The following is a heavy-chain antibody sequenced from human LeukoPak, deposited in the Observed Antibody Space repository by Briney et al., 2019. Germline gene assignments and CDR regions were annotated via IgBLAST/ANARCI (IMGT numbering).Heavy chain of an antibody. CDR1: GYTFTGYY. J-gene: IGHJ5*02. CDR3: ARDLSVLWFGELPLNWFDP. CDR2: INPNSGGT. V-gene: IGHV1-2*02. D-gene: IGHD3-10*01. Sequence: ASVKVSCKASGYTFTGYYMHWVRQAPGQGLEWMGWINPNSGGTNYAQKFQGRVTMTRDTSISTAYMELSRLRSDDTAVYYCARDLSVLWFGELPLNWFDPWGQGTLVTASS.